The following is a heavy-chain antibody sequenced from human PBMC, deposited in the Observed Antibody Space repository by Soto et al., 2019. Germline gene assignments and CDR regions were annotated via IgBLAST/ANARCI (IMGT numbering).Heavy chain of an antibody. J-gene: IGHJ5*02. Sequence: SETLSLTCAVSGGSISSSNWWSWVRQPPGKGLEWIGEIYHSGSTNYNPSLKSRVTISVDKSKNQFSLKLSSVTAADTAVYYCARHGGDTAMVTTWWFDPWGQGTLVTVSS. D-gene: IGHD5-18*01. CDR2: IYHSGST. CDR1: GGSISSSNW. V-gene: IGHV4-4*02. CDR3: ARHGGDTAMVTTWWFDP.